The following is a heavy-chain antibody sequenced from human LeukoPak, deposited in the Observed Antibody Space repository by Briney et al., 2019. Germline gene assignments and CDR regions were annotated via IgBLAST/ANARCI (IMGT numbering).Heavy chain of an antibody. J-gene: IGHJ6*02. CDR1: GFTFSSYG. V-gene: IGHV3-33*01. D-gene: IGHD6-13*01. CDR2: IWYDGDNK. CDR3: ARDGIAAAGQYYCYGMDV. Sequence: GGSLRLSCAASGFTFSSYGMHWVRQAPGKGLEWVADIWYDGDNKYYADSVKGRFTISRDNSKNTLYLQMNSLRAEDTAVYYCARDGIAAAGQYYCYGMDVWGQGTTVTVSS.